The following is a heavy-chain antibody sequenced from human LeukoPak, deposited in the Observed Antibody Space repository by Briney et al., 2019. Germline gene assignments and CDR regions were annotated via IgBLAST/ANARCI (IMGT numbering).Heavy chain of an antibody. Sequence: GGSLRLSCAVSGFTFSAYSMNWVRQAPGKGLEWVSSITSGDFVYFADSLKGRFTVSRDNAKSSLYLQMNSLRAEDTAVYYCARGGFNMVRGVIIPSNSYYYYMDIWGKGTTVTVSS. D-gene: IGHD3-10*01. CDR3: ARGGFNMVRGVIIPSNSYYYYMDI. V-gene: IGHV3-21*01. J-gene: IGHJ6*03. CDR1: GFTFSAYS. CDR2: ITSGDFV.